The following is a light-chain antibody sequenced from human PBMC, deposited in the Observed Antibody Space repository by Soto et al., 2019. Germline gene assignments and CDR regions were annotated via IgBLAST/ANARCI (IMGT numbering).Light chain of an antibody. CDR3: HQRQSWPRT. V-gene: IGKV3-20*01. J-gene: IGKJ1*01. CDR2: GAS. CDR1: QSVGSNY. Sequence: VFTQSPGTLSLAPGERATLSCRASQSVGSNYLAWYQQNPGQAPRLLIYGASSRATGIPDRFSGSGSGTDFTLTISRLEPEDFAVYYCHQRQSWPRTFGQGTKVDIK.